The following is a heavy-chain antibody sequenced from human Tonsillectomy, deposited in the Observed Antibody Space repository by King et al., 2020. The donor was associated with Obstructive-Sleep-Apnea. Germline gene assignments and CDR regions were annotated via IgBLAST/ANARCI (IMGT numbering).Heavy chain of an antibody. Sequence: QLQESGPGLVKPSQTLSLTCTVSGGSIDSGDDYWIWIRQPPEKGLEWIGSIYYSGSTYYNPSLKSRVIMSVDTSKNQFSVKLNSVTAADTAVYFCARAEEGSSWYLDSWGQGTLVTVSS. CDR2: IYYSGST. D-gene: IGHD6-13*01. J-gene: IGHJ4*02. CDR1: GGSIDSGDDY. CDR3: ARAEEGSSWYLDS. V-gene: IGHV4-30-4*01.